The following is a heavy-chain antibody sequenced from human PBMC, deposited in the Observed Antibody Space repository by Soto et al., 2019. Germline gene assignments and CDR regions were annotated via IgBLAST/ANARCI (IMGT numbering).Heavy chain of an antibody. CDR3: ARIRREDYYDSSGYYYRYYYGMDV. D-gene: IGHD3-22*01. V-gene: IGHV2-70*01. CDR2: IDWDDDK. CDR1: GFSLSTSGMC. J-gene: IGHJ6*02. Sequence: PTLVNPTQTLTLTCTFSGFSLSTSGMCVSWIRQPPGKALEWLALIDWDDDKYYSTSLKTRLTISKDTSKNQVVLTMTNMDPVDTATYYCARIRREDYYDSSGYYYRYYYGMDVWGQGTTVTVSS.